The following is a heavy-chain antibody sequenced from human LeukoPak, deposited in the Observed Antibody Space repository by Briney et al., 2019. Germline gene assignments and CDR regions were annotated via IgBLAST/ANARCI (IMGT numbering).Heavy chain of an antibody. Sequence: GESLKMSCKGSGYSFTSYWIGWVRQMPGKGLEWMGIIYPGDSDTRYSPSFQGQVTISADKSISTAYLQWSSLKASDTAMYYCARRPNGRPDHAEYFQHWGQGTLVTVSS. D-gene: IGHD6-6*01. V-gene: IGHV5-51*01. CDR2: IYPGDSDT. CDR3: ARRPNGRPDHAEYFQH. CDR1: GYSFTSYW. J-gene: IGHJ1*01.